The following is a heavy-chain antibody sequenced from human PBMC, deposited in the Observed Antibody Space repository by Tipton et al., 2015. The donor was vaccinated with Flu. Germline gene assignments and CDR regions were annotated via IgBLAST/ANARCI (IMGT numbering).Heavy chain of an antibody. V-gene: IGHV3-23*01. CDR2: ISGSGAST. J-gene: IGHJ3*02. CDR3: ATLGNSGTDGFDI. CDR1: GSSFSSYA. Sequence: SLRLSCAASGSSFSSYAMSWVRQAPGKGLEWVSSISGSGASTYYADSVEGRCTISRDNSKNTLYLQWNSLTTEDTAVYYCATLGNSGTDGFDIWGQGTMVTISS. D-gene: IGHD5-12*01.